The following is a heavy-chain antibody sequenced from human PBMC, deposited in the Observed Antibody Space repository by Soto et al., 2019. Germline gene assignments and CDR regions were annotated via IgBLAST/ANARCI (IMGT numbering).Heavy chain of an antibody. CDR1: GGSIRSGDYY. V-gene: IGHV4-30-4*01. Sequence: SETLSLTCTVSGGSIRSGDYYWSWIRQPPGKGLEWIGYIYYSGSTNYNPSLKSRVTISVDKSKNQFSLKLSSVTAADTAVYYCAREQGIAAAGRIYYYYGMDVWGQGTTVTVSS. D-gene: IGHD6-13*01. CDR3: AREQGIAAAGRIYYYYGMDV. J-gene: IGHJ6*02. CDR2: IYYSGST.